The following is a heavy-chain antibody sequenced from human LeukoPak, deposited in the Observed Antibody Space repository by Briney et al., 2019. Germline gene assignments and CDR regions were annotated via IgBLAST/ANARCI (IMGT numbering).Heavy chain of an antibody. D-gene: IGHD6-19*01. Sequence: PGGSLRLSCAASGFTFDDYAMHWVRQAPGKGLEWVSGISWNSGSIGYADSMKGRFTISRDNAKNSLYLQMNSLRAEDTALYYCAKDMGPYSSGWLASHWGPPPQLTEYYFDYWGQGTLVTVSS. CDR1: GFTFDDYA. CDR2: ISWNSGSI. J-gene: IGHJ4*02. CDR3: AKDMGPYSSGWLASHWGPPPQLTEYYFDY. V-gene: IGHV3-9*01.